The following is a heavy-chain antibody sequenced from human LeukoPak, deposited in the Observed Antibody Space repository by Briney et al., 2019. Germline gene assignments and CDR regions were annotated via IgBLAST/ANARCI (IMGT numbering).Heavy chain of an antibody. CDR3: ARGETGGYCSGGSCYSNLIYYFDY. CDR1: GGSISSYY. CDR2: IYYSGST. J-gene: IGHJ4*02. V-gene: IGHV4-59*12. D-gene: IGHD2-15*01. Sequence: SETLSLTCTVSGGSISSYYWSWIRQPPGKGLEWIGYIYYSGSTNYNPSLKSRVTISVDTSKNQFSLKLSSVTAADTAVYYCARGETGGYCSGGSCYSNLIYYFDYWGQGTLVTVSS.